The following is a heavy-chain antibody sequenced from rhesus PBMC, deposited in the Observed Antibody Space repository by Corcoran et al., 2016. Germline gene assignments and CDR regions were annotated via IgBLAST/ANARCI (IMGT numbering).Heavy chain of an antibody. CDR2: IYGSGSST. J-gene: IGHJ4*01. Sequence: QLQLQESGPGLVKPAETLSLTCAVSGGSISSSSWSWIRPAPGKGLEWIGYIYGSGSSTNYNPSLKSRVTLSVDTSKNQLSLKLSSVTAADTAVYYCARGGYSYSSDYWGQGVLVTVSS. V-gene: IGHV4-169*01. CDR3: ARGGYSYSSDY. D-gene: IGHD5-12*01. CDR1: GGSISSSS.